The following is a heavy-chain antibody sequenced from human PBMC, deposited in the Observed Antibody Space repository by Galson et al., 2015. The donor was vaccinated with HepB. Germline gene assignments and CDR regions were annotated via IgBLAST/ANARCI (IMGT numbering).Heavy chain of an antibody. Sequence: SLRLSCAASGFTFSSYAMSWVRQAPGKGLEWVSVISSGGGLSAYYADYVKGRFTISRDNSKNTLYLQMNSLRVEDTAVYYCADSGGYGEFAGYWGQGTLVTVSS. V-gene: IGHV3-23*01. CDR1: GFTFSSYA. D-gene: IGHD4-17*01. J-gene: IGHJ4*02. CDR2: ISSGGGLSA. CDR3: ADSGGYGEFAGY.